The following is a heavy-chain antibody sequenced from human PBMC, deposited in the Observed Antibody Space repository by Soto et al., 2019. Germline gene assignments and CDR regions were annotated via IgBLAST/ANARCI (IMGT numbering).Heavy chain of an antibody. CDR1: GGSINTAAYY. CDR3: ARGPAGDKVDY. CDR2: IYNSGTT. J-gene: IGHJ4*02. D-gene: IGHD7-27*01. Sequence: QVQLRESGPGLVEPSQTLSLTCTVSGGSINTAAYYWSWIRQPPGEDLEWIGHIYNSGTTYINPSLKSRVTIYTDTSKNQFALKLTSVTAADTALYYWARGPAGDKVDYRGQGTLVTVSS. V-gene: IGHV4-30-4*08.